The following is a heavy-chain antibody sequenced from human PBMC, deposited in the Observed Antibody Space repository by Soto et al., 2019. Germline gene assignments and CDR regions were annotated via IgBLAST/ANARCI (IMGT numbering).Heavy chain of an antibody. CDR3: ARSPASTGYQGMDV. CDR2: IYPGDSDT. CDR1: GYSFTTYW. J-gene: IGHJ6*02. Sequence: GESLKISCKASGYSFTTYWIGWVRQMPGKGLEWMGKIYPGDSDTRYSPSFQGQVTISVDKSISTAYLQWSSLKASDTAMYYCARSPASTGYQGMDVWGQGNTVTVSS. V-gene: IGHV5-51*01.